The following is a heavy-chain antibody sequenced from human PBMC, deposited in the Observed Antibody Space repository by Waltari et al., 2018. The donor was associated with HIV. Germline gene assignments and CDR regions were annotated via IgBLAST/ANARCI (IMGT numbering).Heavy chain of an antibody. D-gene: IGHD1-26*01. CDR3: AKAESFFHPPDY. Sequence: EVQLVESGGGWVQPGRSLRLSCAASGFTFEDYAMHWVRQVSGKGLEWVSGISWNSDSTGYADSVKGRFTISRDNAKTSLYLQMNSLRTEDTALYYCAKAESFFHPPDYWGQGTLVTVSS. CDR2: ISWNSDST. CDR1: GFTFEDYA. V-gene: IGHV3-9*01. J-gene: IGHJ4*02.